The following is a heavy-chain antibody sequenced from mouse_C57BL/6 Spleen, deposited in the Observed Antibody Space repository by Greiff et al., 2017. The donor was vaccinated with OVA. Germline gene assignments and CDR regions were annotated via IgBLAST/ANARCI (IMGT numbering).Heavy chain of an antibody. CDR1: EFAFSNYL. D-gene: IGHD4-1*01. CDR2: INPGSDDT. Sequence: VQLLQSGTELVRPGTSVKVSCKASEFAFSNYLIEWVKQRPGQGLEWIGVINPGSDDTFYNEKFKGKAILTTDKPSSTAYMQLSSLTSEDSAVYFCARRKLDWYFDVWGTGTTVTVSS. V-gene: IGHV1-54*01. J-gene: IGHJ1*03. CDR3: ARRKLDWYFDV.